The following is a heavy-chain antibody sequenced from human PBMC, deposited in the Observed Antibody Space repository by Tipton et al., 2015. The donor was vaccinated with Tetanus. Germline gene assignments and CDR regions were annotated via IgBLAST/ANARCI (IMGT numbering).Heavy chain of an antibody. D-gene: IGHD2-8*01. Sequence: LRLSCSVSGGSINPYYWSWIRQPPGKGLEWIGNIYYSGSTYYNPSLKSRVTISVDTSRNQFSLRLKSVTPADTAMYYCARDHRLSASYAGWFDPWGQGTLVTVSS. CDR1: GGSINPYY. V-gene: IGHV4-59*01. CDR3: ARDHRLSASYAGWFDP. J-gene: IGHJ5*02. CDR2: IYYSGST.